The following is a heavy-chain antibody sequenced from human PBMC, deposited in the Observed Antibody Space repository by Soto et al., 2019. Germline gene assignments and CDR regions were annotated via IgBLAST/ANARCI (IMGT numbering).Heavy chain of an antibody. V-gene: IGHV1-8*01. J-gene: IGHJ4*02. Sequence: ASVKISCKASGYTFTSYDINWVRQATGQGLEWMGWRNPNSGNTGYAQKFQGRVTMTRNTSISTAYMELSSLRSEETAVYYCARGPSPWTYYGSGSYYKPHPQFDYWGKGTLVTVSS. CDR2: RNPNSGNT. D-gene: IGHD3-10*01. CDR1: GYTFTSYD. CDR3: ARGPSPWTYYGSGSYYKPHPQFDY.